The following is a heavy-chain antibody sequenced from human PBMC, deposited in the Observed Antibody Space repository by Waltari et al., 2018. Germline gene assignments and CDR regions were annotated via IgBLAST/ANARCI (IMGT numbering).Heavy chain of an antibody. CDR3: ARDRRYFDY. J-gene: IGHJ4*02. V-gene: IGHV4-59*01. CDR2: IYYSGST. Sequence: SWILQPPGKGLEGIGYIYYSGSTNYNPSLKSRVTISVDTSKNQFSLKLSSVTAADTAVYYCARDRRYFDYWGQGTLVTVSS.